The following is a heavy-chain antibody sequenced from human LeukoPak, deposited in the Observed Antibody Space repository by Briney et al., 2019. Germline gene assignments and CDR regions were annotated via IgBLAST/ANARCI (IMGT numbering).Heavy chain of an antibody. CDR2: INPNSGGT. V-gene: IGHV1-2*02. CDR3: ARDQGELLLGY. J-gene: IGHJ4*02. D-gene: IGHD1-26*01. Sequence: ASVKVSCKASGYTFTSYGISWVRQAPGQGLEWMGWINPNSGGTNYAQKFQGRVTMTRDTSISTAYMELSSLRSDDTAVYYCARDQGELLLGYWGQGTLVTVSS. CDR1: GYTFTSYG.